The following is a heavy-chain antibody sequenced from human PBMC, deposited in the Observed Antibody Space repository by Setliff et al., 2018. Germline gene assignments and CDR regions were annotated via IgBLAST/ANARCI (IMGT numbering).Heavy chain of an antibody. D-gene: IGHD6-19*01. CDR1: GLTFSHAW. J-gene: IGHJ4*02. V-gene: IGHV3-7*01. CDR2: IKQDGSEK. Sequence: GGSLRLSCAASGLTFSHAWMTWVRQAPGKGLEWVANIKQDGSEKYYVDSVKGRFTISRDNAKNSLYLQMNSLRAEDTAVYYCARDSAYSSGWAFDYWGQGTLVTVSS. CDR3: ARDSAYSSGWAFDY.